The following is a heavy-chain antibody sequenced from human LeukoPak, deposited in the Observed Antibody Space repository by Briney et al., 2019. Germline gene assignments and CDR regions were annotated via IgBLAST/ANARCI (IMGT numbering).Heavy chain of an antibody. J-gene: IGHJ4*02. V-gene: IGHV3-33*06. D-gene: IGHD1-1*01. CDR2: IWYDGSDK. Sequence: TGGSLRLSCAASGFTFSTYGMHWVRQAPGKGLEWVAVIWYDGSDKYYADSVKGRFTISRDNSKNTLYLQINSLRAEDTAVYYCAKDLTTGTLSFDYWGQGTLVTVSS. CDR1: GFTFSTYG. CDR3: AKDLTTGTLSFDY.